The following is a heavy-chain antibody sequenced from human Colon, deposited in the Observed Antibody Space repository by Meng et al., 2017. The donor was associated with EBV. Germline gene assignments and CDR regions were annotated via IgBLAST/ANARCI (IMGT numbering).Heavy chain of an antibody. J-gene: IGHJ4*02. D-gene: IGHD3-10*01. Sequence: QITLKESGPTLVKPTQTPTLTCTFSGFSLSTSGVGVGWIRQPPGKALEWLALIYWDDDKRYRPSLKSRLTITKDTSKNEVVLTMTNMDPVDTATYFCALNHYVSGSYYQFGYWGQGTLVTVSS. V-gene: IGHV2-5*02. CDR1: GFSLSTSGVG. CDR3: ALNHYVSGSYYQFGY. CDR2: IYWDDDK.